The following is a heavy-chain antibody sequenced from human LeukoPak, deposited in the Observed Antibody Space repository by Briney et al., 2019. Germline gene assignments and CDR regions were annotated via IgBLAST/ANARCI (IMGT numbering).Heavy chain of an antibody. CDR2: IMPLFGTA. D-gene: IGHD4-17*01. V-gene: IGHV1-69*05. J-gene: IGHJ5*02. CDR1: GGTFNNSA. Sequence: SVKVSCKTSGGTFNNSAICWVRQAPGQGLEWLGGIMPLFGTAGYAQKFQGRVTITKDESTRTVYLELTSLTSDDTAVYYCARDVHGDYGSGWFGPWGQGTLVSVSS. CDR3: ARDVHGDYGSGWFGP.